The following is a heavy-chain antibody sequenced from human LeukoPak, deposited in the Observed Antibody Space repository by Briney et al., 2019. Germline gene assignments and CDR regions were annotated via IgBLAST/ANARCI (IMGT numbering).Heavy chain of an antibody. CDR1: GFTFSSYG. V-gene: IGHV3-23*01. Sequence: PGGSLRLSCAASGFTFSSYGMSWVRQAPGKGLEWVSVIGAGGASTYYADSVKGRFTISRDNSKNTLHLQMNSLRAEDTAVYYCAKRYSSGPIDYWGQGTLVTVSS. CDR3: AKRYSSGPIDY. J-gene: IGHJ4*02. CDR2: IGAGGAST. D-gene: IGHD6-19*01.